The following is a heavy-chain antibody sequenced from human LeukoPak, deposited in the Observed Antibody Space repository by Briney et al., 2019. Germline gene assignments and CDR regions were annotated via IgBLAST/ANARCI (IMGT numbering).Heavy chain of an antibody. CDR1: GFTFSSYA. D-gene: IGHD3-9*01. V-gene: IGHV3-64*01. Sequence: GGSLRLSCAASGFTFSSYAMHWVRQAPGKGLEYVSAISSNGGSTYYANSVKGRFTISRDNSKNTLYLQMGSLRAEDMAVYYCARGGYYDILTGYFSPPDFLGQGTLVTVSS. CDR2: ISSNGGST. CDR3: ARGGYYDILTGYFSPPDF. J-gene: IGHJ4*02.